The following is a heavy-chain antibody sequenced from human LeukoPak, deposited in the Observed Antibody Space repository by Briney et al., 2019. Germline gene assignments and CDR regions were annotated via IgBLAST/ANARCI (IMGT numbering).Heavy chain of an antibody. Sequence: GESLKISCKGSGYSFTSYWIGWVRQMPGKGLEWMGIIYPGDSDTRYSPSFQGQVTISADKSISTAYLQWSSLKASDTAMYYCARRSLRYFDWPRDAFDIWGQGTMVTVSS. CDR1: GYSFTSYW. CDR2: IYPGDSDT. D-gene: IGHD3-9*01. V-gene: IGHV5-51*01. J-gene: IGHJ3*02. CDR3: ARRSLRYFDWPRDAFDI.